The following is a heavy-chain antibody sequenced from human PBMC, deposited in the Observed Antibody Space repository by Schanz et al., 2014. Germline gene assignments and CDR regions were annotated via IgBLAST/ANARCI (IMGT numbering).Heavy chain of an antibody. D-gene: IGHD1-1*01. CDR2: VFPNGIT. CDR1: GGSIRSGTYY. J-gene: IGHJ2*01. Sequence: QVQLQESGPGLVKPSQTLSLTCTVSGGSIRSGTYYWSWIRQPAGKALEWVGRVFPNGITNYNPSLKSRFPIPLDTPKTRFSLTLASLTAADTAVYYCARDTTWRLDLWGRGTLVTVSS. V-gene: IGHV4-61*02. CDR3: ARDTTWRLDL.